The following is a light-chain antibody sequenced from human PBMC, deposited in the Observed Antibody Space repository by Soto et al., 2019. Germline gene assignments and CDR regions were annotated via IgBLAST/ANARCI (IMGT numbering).Light chain of an antibody. J-gene: IGLJ1*01. CDR2: EVS. Sequence: QSALTQPASVSVSPGQSITISCTGTSGDVGGYYYVSWYQQLPGKAPKLMISEVSNRPSGVSNRFSGSKSGNTASLTVSGLQAEDEADYYCSSYAGSNNVFGTGTKVTVL. V-gene: IGLV2-14*01. CDR1: SGDVGGYYY. CDR3: SSYAGSNNV.